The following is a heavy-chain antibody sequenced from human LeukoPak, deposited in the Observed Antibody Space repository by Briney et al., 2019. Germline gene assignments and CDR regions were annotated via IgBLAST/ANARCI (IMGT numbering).Heavy chain of an antibody. CDR3: AREGAYCSSTSCHIQNWFDP. V-gene: IGHV1-18*01. D-gene: IGHD2-2*01. Sequence: ASVKVSGKASGYTFTSYAFRWVRQAPGQGLEWMGWISAYNGNTNYAQKLQGRVTMTTDTSTSTAYMELRSLRSDDTAVYYCAREGAYCSSTSCHIQNWFDPWGQGTLVTVSS. J-gene: IGHJ5*02. CDR2: ISAYNGNT. CDR1: GYTFTSYA.